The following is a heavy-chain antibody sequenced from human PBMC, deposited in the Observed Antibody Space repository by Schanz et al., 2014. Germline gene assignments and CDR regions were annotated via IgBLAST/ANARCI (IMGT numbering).Heavy chain of an antibody. CDR3: ARDGDFDY. J-gene: IGHJ4*02. V-gene: IGHV3-48*01. CDR1: GLIFSTYT. Sequence: EVQLLESGGGLVRPGGSLRLSCTTSGLIFSTYTLNWVRQAPGKGLEWISYISFSGNTIYYADSVKGRFTISRDNAKNSVFLQMNRLRAEDTAVYYCARDGDFDYWGQGTLDTVSS. CDR2: ISFSGNTI.